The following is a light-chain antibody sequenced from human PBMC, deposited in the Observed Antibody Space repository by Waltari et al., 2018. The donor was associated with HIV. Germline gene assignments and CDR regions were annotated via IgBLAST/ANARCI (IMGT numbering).Light chain of an antibody. CDR1: SSNLGSNH. J-gene: IGLJ3*02. V-gene: IGLV1-47*01. Sequence: QSVLSQPPSASGTPGQRVTFSCSGSSSNLGSNHVYWYQQFPGTAPKLLIYTNYQRPSGVPSRCSGSKSGTAASLAISGLRSEDEADYYCAVWDVSLNGRVFGGGTKLTVL. CDR2: TNY. CDR3: AVWDVSLNGRV.